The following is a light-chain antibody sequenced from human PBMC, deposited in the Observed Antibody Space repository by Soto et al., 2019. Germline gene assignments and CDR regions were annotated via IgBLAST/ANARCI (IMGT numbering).Light chain of an antibody. CDR2: AAS. Sequence: DIQMTQSRSSVSAAVGDRVAITCRASQGINKWLAWYQQKPGKAPQLLISAASTLRSGVPSRFSGSGSGTDFILTISNLQPEDFATYFCQQANSLPLTFGGGTKVDIK. CDR1: QGINKW. J-gene: IGKJ4*01. CDR3: QQANSLPLT. V-gene: IGKV1-12*01.